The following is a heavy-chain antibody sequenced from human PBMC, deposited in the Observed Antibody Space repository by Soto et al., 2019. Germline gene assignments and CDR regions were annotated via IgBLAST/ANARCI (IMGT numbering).Heavy chain of an antibody. CDR3: STPNALYESLWFGGVN. V-gene: IGHV3-73*02. CDR1: GFTFSGSA. J-gene: IGHJ4*02. CDR2: IRSKANSYAT. Sequence: EVQLVESGGGLVQPGGSLKLSCAASGFTFSGSAIHWVRQASGKGLEWVGRIRSKANSYATVSAASVEGRFTISRDDSNDMVDLQMNSLKTEDTAVYYWSTPNALYESLWFGGVNWGQGILVTVSS. D-gene: IGHD3-10*01.